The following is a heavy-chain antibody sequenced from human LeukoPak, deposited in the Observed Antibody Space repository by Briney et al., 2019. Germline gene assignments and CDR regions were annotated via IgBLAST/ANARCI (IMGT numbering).Heavy chain of an antibody. CDR2: IYPGDSDT. CDR3: ARHAYYYGSGSYYNADINL. J-gene: IGHJ5*02. D-gene: IGHD3-10*01. Sequence: GESLKISCKGSGYRFTSYWIGWVRQMPGKGLEWMGIIYPGDSDTRYSPSFQGQVTISADKSISTAYLQWSSLKASDTAMYYCARHAYYYGSGSYYNADINLWGQGTLVTVSS. CDR1: GYRFTSYW. V-gene: IGHV5-51*01.